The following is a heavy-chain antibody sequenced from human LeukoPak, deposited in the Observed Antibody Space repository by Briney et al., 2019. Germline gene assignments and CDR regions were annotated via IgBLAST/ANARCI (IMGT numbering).Heavy chain of an antibody. Sequence: ASVKVSCKASGYTFTSYGISWVRQAPGQGLEWMGWISAYNGNTNYAQKLQGRVTMTTDTSTSTAYMELRSLRSDDTAVYYCARGLPYDILTGEDAFDIWGQGTMVTVSS. CDR1: GYTFTSYG. J-gene: IGHJ3*02. D-gene: IGHD3-9*01. V-gene: IGHV1-18*01. CDR3: ARGLPYDILTGEDAFDI. CDR2: ISAYNGNT.